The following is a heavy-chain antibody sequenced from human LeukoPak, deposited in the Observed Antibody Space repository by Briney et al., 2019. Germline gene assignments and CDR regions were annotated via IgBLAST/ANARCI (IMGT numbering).Heavy chain of an antibody. D-gene: IGHD6-19*01. CDR3: ARDTPTFSGVAGPFDY. Sequence: SETLSLTCTVSGGSMSSGGYYWSWIRQHPGKGLEWIGYIYYSGSTYYNPSLKSRVTISVDTSKNQFSLKLSSVTAADTAVYYCARDTPTFSGVAGPFDYWGQGTLVTVSS. J-gene: IGHJ4*02. V-gene: IGHV4-31*03. CDR1: GGSMSSGGYY. CDR2: IYYSGST.